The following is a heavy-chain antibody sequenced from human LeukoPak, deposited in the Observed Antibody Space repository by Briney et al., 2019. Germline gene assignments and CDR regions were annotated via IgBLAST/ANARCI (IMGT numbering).Heavy chain of an antibody. V-gene: IGHV3-48*03. CDR2: ISSSGSTI. CDR1: GFTFSSYE. J-gene: IGHJ6*02. D-gene: IGHD3-16*01. CDR3: ARFDGGDYYYGMDV. Sequence: GGSLRLSCAASGFTFSSYEMNWVRQAPGKGLEWVSYISSSGSTIYYADSVKGRFTISRDNAKNSLYLQINSLRAEDTAVYYCARFDGGDYYYGMDVWGQGTTVTVSS.